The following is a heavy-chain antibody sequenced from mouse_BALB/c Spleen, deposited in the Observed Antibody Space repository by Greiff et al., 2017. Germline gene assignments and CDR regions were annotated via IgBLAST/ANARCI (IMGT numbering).Heavy chain of an antibody. CDR2: IDPANGNT. V-gene: IGHV14-3*02. D-gene: IGHD2-14*01. CDR3: ARSGGYDPWFAY. CDR1: GFNIKDTY. J-gene: IGHJ3*01. Sequence: VQLQQSGAELVKPGASVKLSCTASGFNIKDTYMHWVKQRPEQGLEWIGRIDPANGNTKYDPKFQGKATITADTSSNTAYLQLSSLTSEDTAVYYCARSGGYDPWFAYWGQGTLVTVSA.